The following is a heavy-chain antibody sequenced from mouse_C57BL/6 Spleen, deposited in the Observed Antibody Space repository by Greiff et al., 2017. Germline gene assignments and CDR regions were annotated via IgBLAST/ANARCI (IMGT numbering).Heavy chain of an antibody. Sequence: VQLQQSGAELVKPGASVKMSCKASGYTFTSYWITWVKQRPGQGLEWIGDIYPGSGSTNYNEKFKSKATLTVDTSSSTAYMQLSSLTSEDSAVYYCARGHYYGSSWYFDVWGTGTTVTVSS. J-gene: IGHJ1*03. CDR2: IYPGSGST. D-gene: IGHD1-1*01. CDR3: ARGHYYGSSWYFDV. CDR1: GYTFTSYW. V-gene: IGHV1-55*01.